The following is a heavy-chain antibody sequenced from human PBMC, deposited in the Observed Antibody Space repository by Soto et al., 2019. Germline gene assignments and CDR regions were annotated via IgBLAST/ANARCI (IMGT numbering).Heavy chain of an antibody. CDR3: ARTVRDIGVVPAAHYYYGMDV. Sequence: QVQLVQSGAEVKKPGSSVKVSCKASGGTFSSYAISWVRQAPGQGLEWMGGIIPIFGTANYAQKFQGRVKMTTGEATSTATMEQSSLRSEDTAVDYCARTVRDIGVVPAAHYYYGMDVWGQGTTVTVSS. D-gene: IGHD2-2*01. J-gene: IGHJ6*02. CDR1: GGTFSSYA. V-gene: IGHV1-69*05. CDR2: IIPIFGTA.